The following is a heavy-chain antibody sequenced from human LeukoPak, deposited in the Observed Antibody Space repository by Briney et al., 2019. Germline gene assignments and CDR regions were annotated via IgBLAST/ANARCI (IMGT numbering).Heavy chain of an antibody. J-gene: IGHJ5*02. CDR3: ARDFGETSLPNWFDP. CDR2: TSHSDSP. CDR1: GMSITSRHY. Sequence: AETLSLTCSVSGMSITSRHYWGWIRQPPGKGLEWIGSTSHSDSPYYNPSLESRVTISLDTSRNQFSLKLTSVTAADTAVYYCARDFGETSLPNWFDPWGQGTLVIVSS. V-gene: IGHV4-38-2*02. D-gene: IGHD3-16*01.